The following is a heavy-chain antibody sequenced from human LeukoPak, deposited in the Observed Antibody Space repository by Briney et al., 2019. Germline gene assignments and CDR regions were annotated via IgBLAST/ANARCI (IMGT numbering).Heavy chain of an antibody. V-gene: IGHV3-21*01. Sequence: GGSLRLSCAASGFTFDTYTMNWVRQAPGKGPEWVALISSSSNFKLHADSVKGRFTISRDNARNSLYLQMSSLRDEDTAVYYCARDLMGYCRGDTCYSGLDYWGQGILVTVSS. CDR1: GFTFDTYT. J-gene: IGHJ4*02. CDR3: ARDLMGYCRGDTCYSGLDY. D-gene: IGHD2-15*01. CDR2: ISSSSNFK.